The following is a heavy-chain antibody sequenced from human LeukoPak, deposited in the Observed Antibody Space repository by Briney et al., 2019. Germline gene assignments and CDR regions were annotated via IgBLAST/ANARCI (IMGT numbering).Heavy chain of an antibody. CDR3: ARTIGSKNAFDL. J-gene: IGHJ3*01. CDR1: RFTFSSYW. D-gene: IGHD1-26*01. V-gene: IGHV3-74*01. CDR2: IDTDGSTT. Sequence: GGSLRLSCAASRFTFSSYWMHWVRQAPGKGLVWVSRIDTDGSTTTYADSVKGRFTISRDNAKNTLYLRMNSLRAEDTAVYYCARTIGSKNAFDLWGQGTMVTVSS.